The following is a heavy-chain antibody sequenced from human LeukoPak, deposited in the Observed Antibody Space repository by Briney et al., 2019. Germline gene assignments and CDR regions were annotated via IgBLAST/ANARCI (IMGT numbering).Heavy chain of an antibody. Sequence: SETLSLTCTVSGGSISSYYWSWIRQPPGKGLEWIGYIYYSGSTNYNPSLKGRVTISVDTSKNQFSLKLSSVTAADTAVYYCARDTSYYDILTGFHKPGYFDYWGQGTLVTVSS. CDR2: IYYSGST. CDR1: GGSISSYY. J-gene: IGHJ4*02. V-gene: IGHV4-59*01. D-gene: IGHD3-9*01. CDR3: ARDTSYYDILTGFHKPGYFDY.